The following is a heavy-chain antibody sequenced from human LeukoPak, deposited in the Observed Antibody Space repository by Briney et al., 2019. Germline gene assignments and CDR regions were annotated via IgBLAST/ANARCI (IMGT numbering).Heavy chain of an antibody. CDR3: ARREGLRFLEWLFPFNV. J-gene: IGHJ6*04. V-gene: IGHV1-69*13. D-gene: IGHD3-3*01. CDR1: GGTFSIYA. CDR2: IIAMFGTT. Sequence: ASVKVSCKASGGTFSIYAISWGRQAPGQGLEWRGGIIAMFGTTNYAQKLQGRVTTIPDQYTSTAYMELTRLRSAETGVYYCARREGLRFLEWLFPFNVWGKGTTVTVSS.